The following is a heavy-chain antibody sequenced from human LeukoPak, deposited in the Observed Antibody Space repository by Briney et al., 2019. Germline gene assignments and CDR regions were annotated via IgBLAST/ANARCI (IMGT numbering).Heavy chain of an antibody. CDR1: GGSFSGYY. CDR2: INHSGST. D-gene: IGHD5-18*01. Sequence: KPSETLSLTCAVYGGSFSGYYWSWIRQPPGKGLEWIGEINHSGSTNYNPSLKSRVTISVDTSKNQFSLKLSSVTAADTAVYYCARLKGQRRRFDYWGQGTLVTVSS. CDR3: ARLKGQRRRFDY. J-gene: IGHJ4*02. V-gene: IGHV4-34*01.